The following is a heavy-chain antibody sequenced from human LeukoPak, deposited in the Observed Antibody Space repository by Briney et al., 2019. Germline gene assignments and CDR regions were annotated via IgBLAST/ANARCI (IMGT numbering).Heavy chain of an antibody. CDR1: GLTFSSYA. Sequence: GGSLRLSCAASGLTFSSYAMSWVRQAPGKGLEWVSSISSSGTIIYYADSVKGRFTISRENAKNSLFLQMNSLRAEDTAVYYCARVYYGSAINWFDPWGQGTLVTVSS. D-gene: IGHD3-10*01. J-gene: IGHJ5*02. CDR2: ISSSGTII. CDR3: ARVYYGSAINWFDP. V-gene: IGHV3-48*03.